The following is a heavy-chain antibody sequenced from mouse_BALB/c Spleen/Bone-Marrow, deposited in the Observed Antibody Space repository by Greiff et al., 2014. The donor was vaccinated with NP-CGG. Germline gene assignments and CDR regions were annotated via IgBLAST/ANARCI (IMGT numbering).Heavy chain of an antibody. CDR2: ILPGSGST. Sequence: VKLMESGADLMKPGASVKISCKPTGYRFNSYWIEWVKQRPGHGLEWIGEILPGSGSTNFNEKFKGKATFTAYTSSNTAYMQISSLTSEDSAVYYCARLGIRSFDYWGQGTTLTVSS. V-gene: IGHV1-9*01. CDR3: ARLGIRSFDY. J-gene: IGHJ2*01. CDR1: GYRFNSYW. D-gene: IGHD3-1*01.